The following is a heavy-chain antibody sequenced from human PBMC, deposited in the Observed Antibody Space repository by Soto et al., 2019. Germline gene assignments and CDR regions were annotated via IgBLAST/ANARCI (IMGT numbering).Heavy chain of an antibody. V-gene: IGHV4-28*01. Sequence: SETLSLTCAVSDYSISSHNWWGWIRQPPGKGLEWIGYIYYSGSTNYNPSLKSRVTISVDTSKNQFSLKLSSVTAADTAVYYCARRLYYDSSGFEGGGMDVWGQGTTVTVSS. CDR3: ARRLYYDSSGFEGGGMDV. CDR1: DYSISSHNW. D-gene: IGHD3-22*01. CDR2: IYYSGST. J-gene: IGHJ6*02.